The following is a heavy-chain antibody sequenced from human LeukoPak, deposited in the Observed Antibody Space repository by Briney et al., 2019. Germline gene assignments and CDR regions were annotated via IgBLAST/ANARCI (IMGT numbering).Heavy chain of an antibody. J-gene: IGHJ4*02. CDR1: GFTFDDSA. CDR2: ISWNSGSI. V-gene: IGHV3-9*01. D-gene: IGHD3-22*01. Sequence: GGSLRLSCAASGFTFDDSAMYWVRQAPGKGLEWVAGISWNSGSIGFADSVKGRFTISRDNSKNTLYLQMNSLRAEDTAVYYCARGLYDSSGYTYYFDYWGQGTLVTVSS. CDR3: ARGLYDSSGYTYYFDY.